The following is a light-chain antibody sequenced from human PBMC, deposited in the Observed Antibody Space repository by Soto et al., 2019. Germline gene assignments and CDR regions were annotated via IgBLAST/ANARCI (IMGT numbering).Light chain of an antibody. V-gene: IGKV3-15*01. Sequence: EVVLTQSPATLSVSPGGRATLSCRASQSISDTLAWYQQKPGQAPRLLIHGASTRAPGFPARFSGSGSGTDFTLTISSLQSEDFAVYYCQQYNNWRPLTFGGGTKVDIK. CDR2: GAS. CDR1: QSISDT. J-gene: IGKJ4*01. CDR3: QQYNNWRPLT.